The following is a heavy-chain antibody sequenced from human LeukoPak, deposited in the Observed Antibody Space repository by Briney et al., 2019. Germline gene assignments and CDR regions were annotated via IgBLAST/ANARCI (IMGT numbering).Heavy chain of an antibody. CDR3: ARLLELEPGPFDY. D-gene: IGHD1-1*01. CDR1: GGSISSYY. J-gene: IGHJ4*02. Sequence: PSETLSLTCTVSGGSISSYYWSWIRQPPGKGLEWIGYIYYSGYTNYNPSLKSRVTISVDTSKNQFSLKLSSVTAADTAVYYCARLLELEPGPFDYWGQGTLVTVSS. CDR2: IYYSGYT. V-gene: IGHV4-59*12.